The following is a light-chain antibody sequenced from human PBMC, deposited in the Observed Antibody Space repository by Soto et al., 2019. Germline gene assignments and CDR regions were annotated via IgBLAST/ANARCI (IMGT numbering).Light chain of an antibody. CDR2: QVS. Sequence: QSALTQPASVSGSPGQSITISCAGTSSDVGAYNYVSWYQQHPGKAPKVIIYQVSNRPSGVSNRFSGSKSGSTASLTISGLQTEDEADYYCSSYTSTDTHVAFGGGTQLTVL. CDR1: SSDVGAYNY. J-gene: IGLJ2*01. CDR3: SSYTSTDTHVA. V-gene: IGLV2-14*01.